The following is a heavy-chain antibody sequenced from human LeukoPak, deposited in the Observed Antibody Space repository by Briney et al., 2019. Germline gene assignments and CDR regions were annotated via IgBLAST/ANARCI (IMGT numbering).Heavy chain of an antibody. CDR1: GFTFSDYY. J-gene: IGHJ5*02. Sequence: GGSLRVSCAASGFTFSDYYMSWIRQAPGKGLEWVSYITSSGTTIYYADSVKGRFTISRDNAKNSLYLQMNSLRAEDTAVYYCAKVDYGDFPNWFDPWGQGTLVTVSS. CDR2: ITSSGTTI. D-gene: IGHD4-17*01. CDR3: AKVDYGDFPNWFDP. V-gene: IGHV3-11*01.